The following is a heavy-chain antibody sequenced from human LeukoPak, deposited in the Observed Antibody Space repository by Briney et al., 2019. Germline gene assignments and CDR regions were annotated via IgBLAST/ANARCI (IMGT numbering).Heavy chain of an antibody. D-gene: IGHD3-22*01. CDR2: INAGNGNT. V-gene: IGHV1-3*01. J-gene: IGHJ4*02. CDR1: GYTFTSYA. CDR3: ARAPGGYYDSTGSFDY. Sequence: GASVKVSCKASGYTFTSYAMHWVRQAPGQRLEWMGWINAGNGNTKYSQKFQSRVTITRDTSASTAYMELSSLRSEDTAVYYCARAPGGYYDSTGSFDYWGQGTLVTVSS.